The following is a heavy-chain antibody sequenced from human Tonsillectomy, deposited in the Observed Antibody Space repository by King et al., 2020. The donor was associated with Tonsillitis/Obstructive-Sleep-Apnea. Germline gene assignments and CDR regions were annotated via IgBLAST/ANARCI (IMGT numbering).Heavy chain of an antibody. CDR1: GFTFSSYW. V-gene: IGHV3-74*01. J-gene: IGHJ4*02. CDR2: INVDGRST. CDR3: ARDYPDFWSGYSNFPFDY. D-gene: IGHD3-3*01. Sequence: VQLVESGGGLVQPGGSLRLSCAASGFTFSSYWMHWVRQAPGKGLVWVSRINVDGRSTNYADALKGRFTISRDNAKNTLYLQMNSLRAEDTAVYYCARDYPDFWSGYSNFPFDYWGQGTLVTVSS.